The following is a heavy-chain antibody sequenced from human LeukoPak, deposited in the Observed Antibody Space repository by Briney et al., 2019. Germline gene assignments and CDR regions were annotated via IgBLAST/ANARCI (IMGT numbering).Heavy chain of an antibody. CDR3: VKDIGALTTQVPPDAFDI. CDR2: INANTVNP. Sequence: ASVKVSCKASGYTFTSYAMNWVRQAPGQGLEWMGWINANTVNPTYAQGFTGRGVFSLDTSVSTAYLQINSLKAEHTAVYYCVKDIGALTTQVPPDAFDIWGQGTMVTVSS. D-gene: IGHD6-6*01. V-gene: IGHV7-4-1*02. CDR1: GYTFTSYA. J-gene: IGHJ3*02.